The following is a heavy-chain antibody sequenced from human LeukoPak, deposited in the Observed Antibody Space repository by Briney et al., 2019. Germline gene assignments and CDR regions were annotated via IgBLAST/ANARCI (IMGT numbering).Heavy chain of an antibody. CDR3: ARDPHEFSSGWSHFDY. D-gene: IGHD6-19*01. J-gene: IGHJ4*02. CDR2: FDPEDGET. V-gene: IGHV1-24*01. Sequence: GASVKVSCKVSGYTLTELSMHWVRQAPGKGLEWMGGFDPEDGETIYAQKFQGRVTMTTDTSTSTAYMELRSLRSDDTAVYYCARDPHEFSSGWSHFDYWGQGTLVTVSS. CDR1: GYTLTELS.